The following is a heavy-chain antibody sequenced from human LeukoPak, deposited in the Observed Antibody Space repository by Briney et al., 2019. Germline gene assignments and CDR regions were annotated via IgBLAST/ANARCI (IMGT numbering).Heavy chain of an antibody. D-gene: IGHD3/OR15-3a*01. J-gene: IGHJ4*02. CDR2: LNQYGDHK. V-gene: IGHV3-7*01. CDR3: SRDLGTGRPHDF. Sequence: PGGSLRLSCAASGFTFRNYRMTWVRQAPGKGLEWVANLNQYGDHKYYDDSVKGRFTISRDNARDSLYLEMNSLTVEDTAVYFCSRDLGTGRPHDFWGQGTLVTVSS. CDR1: GFTFRNYR.